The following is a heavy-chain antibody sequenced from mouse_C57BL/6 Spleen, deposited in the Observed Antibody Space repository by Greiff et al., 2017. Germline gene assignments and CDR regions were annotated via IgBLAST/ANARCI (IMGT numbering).Heavy chain of an antibody. D-gene: IGHD1-1*01. V-gene: IGHV5-9*01. Sequence: EVKVVESGGGLVKPGGSLKLSCAASGFTFSSYTMSWVRQTPEKRLEWVATISGGGGNTYYPDSVKGRFTISRDNAKNTLYLQMSSLRSEDTALYYCARHVHYGSSLPHYYAMDHWGQGTSVTVSS. CDR1: GFTFSSYT. J-gene: IGHJ4*01. CDR3: ARHVHYGSSLPHYYAMDH. CDR2: ISGGGGNT.